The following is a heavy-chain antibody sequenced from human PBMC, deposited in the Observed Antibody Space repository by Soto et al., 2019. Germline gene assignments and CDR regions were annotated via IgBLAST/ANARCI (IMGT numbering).Heavy chain of an antibody. CDR1: GYTFTSYY. CDR3: ARDLTTVTTNGHAFDI. Sequence: GASVKVSFKASGYTFTSYYMHWVRQAPGQGLEWMGIINPSGGSTSYAQKFQGRVTMTRDTSTSTVYMELSSLRSEDTAVYYCARDLTTVTTNGHAFDIWGQGTMVTVSS. D-gene: IGHD4-17*01. J-gene: IGHJ3*02. CDR2: INPSGGST. V-gene: IGHV1-46*01.